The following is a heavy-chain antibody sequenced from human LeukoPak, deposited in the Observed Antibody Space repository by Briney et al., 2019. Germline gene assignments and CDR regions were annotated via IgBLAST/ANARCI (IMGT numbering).Heavy chain of an antibody. D-gene: IGHD4-17*01. J-gene: IGHJ4*02. CDR3: ARGYTKDMTSVSHFDY. Sequence: ASVKVSCKASGYTFTSYAMNWVRQAPGQGLEWMGWINTNTGNPTYAQGFTGRFVFSLDTSVSTAYLQTSSLKAEDTAVYYCARGYTKDMTSVSHFDYWGQGTLVTVSS. V-gene: IGHV7-4-1*02. CDR2: INTNTGNP. CDR1: GYTFTSYA.